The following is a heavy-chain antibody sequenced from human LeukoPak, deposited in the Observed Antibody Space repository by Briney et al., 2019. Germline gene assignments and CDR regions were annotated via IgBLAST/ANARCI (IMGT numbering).Heavy chain of an antibody. Sequence: GGSLRLSCAASGFTFSSYGMHWVRQAPGKGLEWVAFIRYDGSNKYYADSVKGRFTISRDNSKNTLYLQRNSLRAEDTAVYYCAKMGDIVVVPAAILEGDDDYWGQGTLVTVSS. CDR2: IRYDGSNK. D-gene: IGHD2-2*02. J-gene: IGHJ4*02. CDR3: AKMGDIVVVPAAILEGDDDY. V-gene: IGHV3-30*02. CDR1: GFTFSSYG.